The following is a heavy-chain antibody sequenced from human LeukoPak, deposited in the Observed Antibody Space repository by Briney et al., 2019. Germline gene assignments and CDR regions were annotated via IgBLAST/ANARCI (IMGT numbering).Heavy chain of an antibody. J-gene: IGHJ3*01. CDR3: ARVAYYRVTADQITDAFDV. V-gene: IGHV3-21*01. CDR1: GFTFSSYS. D-gene: IGHD2-21*02. CDR2: ISSSSSYI. Sequence: GGSLRLSCAASGFTFSSYSMNWVRQAPGKGLEWVSSISSSSSYIYYADSVKGRFTISRDNSRSTLYLQMNSLRAEDTAVYFCARVAYYRVTADQITDAFDVWGHGTVVTVSS.